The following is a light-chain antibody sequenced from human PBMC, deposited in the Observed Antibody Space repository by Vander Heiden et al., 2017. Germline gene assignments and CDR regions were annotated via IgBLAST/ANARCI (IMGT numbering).Light chain of an antibody. CDR1: RSDVGDYNY. CDR2: EVT. V-gene: IGLV2-14*01. J-gene: IGLJ1*01. CDR3: SSDTRTSTLV. Sequence: ALTQPASMSGSPGQSITISCTGSRSDVGDYNYVSCHQQHPGKALNLMIYEVTNRPAGVSNRFSGSKSGNTASLTISGLQAEDEADYFCSSDTRTSTLVFGTGTKVTVL.